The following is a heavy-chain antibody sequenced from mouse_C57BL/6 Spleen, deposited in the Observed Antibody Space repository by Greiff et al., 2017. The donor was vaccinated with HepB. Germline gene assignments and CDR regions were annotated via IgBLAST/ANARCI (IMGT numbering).Heavy chain of an antibody. J-gene: IGHJ1*03. Sequence: QVHVKQSGPGLVQPSQSLSITCTVSGFSLTSYGVHWVRQSPGKGLEWLGVIWSGGSTDYNAAFISRLSISKDNSKSQVFFKMNSLQADDTAIYYCARKTGTGDWYFDVWGTGTTVTVSS. D-gene: IGHD3-3*01. V-gene: IGHV2-2*01. CDR3: ARKTGTGDWYFDV. CDR1: GFSLTSYG. CDR2: IWSGGST.